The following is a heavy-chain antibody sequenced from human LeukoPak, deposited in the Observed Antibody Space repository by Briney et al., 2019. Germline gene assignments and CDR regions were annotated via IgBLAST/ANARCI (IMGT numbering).Heavy chain of an antibody. Sequence: GGSLRLSCAASGFTFSTYWMTWVRQAPGKGLECVANIKPDGSEKYYVDSVEGRFTISRDNAKNSLYLQMNSLRAEDTALYYCARGGTWDLDYWGQGTLVTVSS. D-gene: IGHD1-1*01. V-gene: IGHV3-7*01. CDR2: IKPDGSEK. CDR3: ARGGTWDLDY. J-gene: IGHJ4*02. CDR1: GFTFSTYW.